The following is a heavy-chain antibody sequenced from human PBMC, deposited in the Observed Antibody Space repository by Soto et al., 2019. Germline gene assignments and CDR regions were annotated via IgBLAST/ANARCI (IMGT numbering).Heavy chain of an antibody. D-gene: IGHD3-3*01. V-gene: IGHV4-30-4*01. CDR2: IYYSGST. J-gene: IGHJ4*02. Sequence: PSETLSLTCTVSGGSISSGDYYWSWIRQPPGKGLEWIGYIYYSGSTYYNPSLKSRVTISVDTSKNQFSLKLSSVTAADTAVYYCASSYDFWSGPDYWGQGTLVTVSS. CDR3: ASSYDFWSGPDY. CDR1: GGSISSGDYY.